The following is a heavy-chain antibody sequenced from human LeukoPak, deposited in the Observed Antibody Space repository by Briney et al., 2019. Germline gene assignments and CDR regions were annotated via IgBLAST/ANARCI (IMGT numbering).Heavy chain of an antibody. D-gene: IGHD6-13*01. CDR1: GGSFSGYC. Sequence: SETLSLTCTVYGGSFSGYCWSWIRQPPGKGLEWIGEINHSGSTNYNPSLKSRVTISVDTSKNQFSLKLSSVTAADTAVYYCARVAAAAGDAFDIWGQGTMVTVSS. J-gene: IGHJ3*02. CDR3: ARVAAAAGDAFDI. CDR2: INHSGST. V-gene: IGHV4-34*01.